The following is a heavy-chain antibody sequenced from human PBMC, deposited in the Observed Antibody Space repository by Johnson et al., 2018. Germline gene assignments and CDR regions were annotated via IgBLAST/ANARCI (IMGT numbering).Heavy chain of an antibody. CDR1: GFTFSSYG. CDR2: ISYDGSNK. Sequence: VQLVESGGGVVQPGRSLRLSCAASGFTFSSYGMHWVRQAPGKGLAWVAVISYDGSNKYYADSVKGRFTISRDNSKNTLYPQMNSLRAEDTAVYYCAKDRLLTGTGEYYYYYYGMDVWGQGTTVTVSS. V-gene: IGHV3-30*18. CDR3: AKDRLLTGTGEYYYYYYGMDV. J-gene: IGHJ6*02. D-gene: IGHD1-7*01.